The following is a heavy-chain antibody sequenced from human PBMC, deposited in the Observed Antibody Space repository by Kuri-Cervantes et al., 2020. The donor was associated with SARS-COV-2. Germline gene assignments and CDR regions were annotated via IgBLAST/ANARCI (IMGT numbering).Heavy chain of an antibody. CDR3: ARDLTSTHNGNYYYYYYMDV. D-gene: IGHD1-26*01. V-gene: IGHV1-24*01. J-gene: IGHJ6*03. CDR1: GYTLTELS. Sequence: ASVKVSCKVSGYTLTELSMHWVRQAPGKGLEWMGGFDPEDGETIYAQKFQGRVTMTEDTSTDTVYMELTSLRSDDTAMYYCARDLTSTHNGNYYYYYYMDVWGKGTTVTVSS. CDR2: FDPEDGET.